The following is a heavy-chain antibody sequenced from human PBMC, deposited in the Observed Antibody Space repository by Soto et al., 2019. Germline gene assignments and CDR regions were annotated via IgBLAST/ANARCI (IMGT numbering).Heavy chain of an antibody. V-gene: IGHV3-23*01. J-gene: IGHJ4*02. CDR2: ITGSGGST. CDR3: AQLYGDNWY. Sequence: EVQLLESGGGLVQPGGSLRLSCAASGFTFSNYAMTWVRQAAGKGLEWVSTITGSGGSTYYADSVKGRITISRDNSKNTLYLQTNSLRAEDTAVYYCAQLYGDNWYWGQGTLVTVSS. D-gene: IGHD4-17*01. CDR1: GFTFSNYA.